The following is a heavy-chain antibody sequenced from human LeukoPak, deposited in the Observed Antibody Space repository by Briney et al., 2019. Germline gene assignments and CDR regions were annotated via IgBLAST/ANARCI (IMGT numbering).Heavy chain of an antibody. CDR2: IIPIFGTA. V-gene: IGHV1-69*13. CDR1: GYTFTSYA. Sequence: PRASVKVSCKASGYTFTSYAISWVRQAPGQGLEWMGGIIPIFGTANYAQKFQGRVTITADESTSTAYMELSSLRSEDTAVYYCTRAWRYCSSTSCYPYYFDYWGQGTLVTVSS. D-gene: IGHD2-2*01. CDR3: TRAWRYCSSTSCYPYYFDY. J-gene: IGHJ4*02.